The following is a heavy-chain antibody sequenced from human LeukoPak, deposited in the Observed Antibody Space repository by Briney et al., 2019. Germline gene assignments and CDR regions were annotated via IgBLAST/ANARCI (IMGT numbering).Heavy chain of an antibody. V-gene: IGHV4-39*01. CDR1: GDSISSINYY. D-gene: IGHD3-9*01. Sequence: SETLSLTCTVSGDSISSINYYWAWIRQPPGKGLEWIGSLSSGGPTYNNPSLESRTSISADTSSNQLFLKLASVTAADTAVYLCARRNILSGYYHFDYWGHGTLVTVSS. CDR2: LSSGGPT. CDR3: ARRNILSGYYHFDY. J-gene: IGHJ4*01.